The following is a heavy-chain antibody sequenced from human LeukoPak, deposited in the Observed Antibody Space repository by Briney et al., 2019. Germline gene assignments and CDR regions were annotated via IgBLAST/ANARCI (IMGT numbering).Heavy chain of an antibody. D-gene: IGHD6-13*01. J-gene: IGHJ6*02. CDR3: ARESLAAGLIGYYYYYYGMDV. CDR2: ISGSGGST. Sequence: PGGSLRLSCAASGFTFSSYAMSWVRQAPGKGLEWVSAISGSGGSTYYADSVKGRFTISRDNAKNSLYLQMNSLRAEDTAVYYCARESLAAGLIGYYYYYYGMDVWGQGTTVTVSS. CDR1: GFTFSSYA. V-gene: IGHV3-23*01.